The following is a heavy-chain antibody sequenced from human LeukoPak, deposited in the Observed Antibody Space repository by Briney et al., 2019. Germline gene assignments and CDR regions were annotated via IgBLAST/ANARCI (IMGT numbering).Heavy chain of an antibody. Sequence: SETLSLTCAVYGGSFSGYYWSWIRQPPGKGLEWIGEINHSGSTNYNLSLKSRVTISVDTSKNQFSLKLSSVTAADTAVYYCARIGIDYWGQGTLVTVSS. CDR1: GGSFSGYY. D-gene: IGHD1-1*01. CDR2: INHSGST. J-gene: IGHJ4*02. V-gene: IGHV4-34*01. CDR3: ARIGIDY.